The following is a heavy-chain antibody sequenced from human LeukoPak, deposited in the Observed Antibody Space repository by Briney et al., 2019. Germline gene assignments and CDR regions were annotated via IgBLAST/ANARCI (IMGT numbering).Heavy chain of an antibody. Sequence: PGGSLRLSCSASGFTFSSYAMHWVRQAPGKGLEYVSAISSNGGSTYYADSVKGRFTISRDNSKNTLYLQMSSLRAEDTAVYYCVKDRRYYYGSGSYYNNDFDYWGQGTLVTVSS. CDR2: ISSNGGST. D-gene: IGHD3-10*01. CDR1: GFTFSSYA. J-gene: IGHJ4*02. V-gene: IGHV3-64D*06. CDR3: VKDRRYYYGSGSYYNNDFDY.